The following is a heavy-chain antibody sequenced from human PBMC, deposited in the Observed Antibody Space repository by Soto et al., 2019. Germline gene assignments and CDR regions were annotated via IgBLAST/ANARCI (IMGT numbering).Heavy chain of an antibody. CDR2: MNPNSGNT. D-gene: IGHD1-26*01. J-gene: IGHJ4*02. V-gene: IGHV1-8*01. Sequence: ASVKVSCKASGYTFTSYDINWVRQATGQGLEWMGWMNPNSGNTGYAQKFQGRVTMTRNTSISTAYMELNNLSPDDTAVYYCGRGRSGQIVVFYWGQGTPVTVSS. CDR1: GYTFTSYD. CDR3: GRGRSGQIVVFY.